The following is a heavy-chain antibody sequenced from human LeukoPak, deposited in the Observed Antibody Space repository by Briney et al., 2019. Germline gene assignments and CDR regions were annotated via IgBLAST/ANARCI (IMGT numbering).Heavy chain of an antibody. CDR2: ISGSGGST. Sequence: GGSLRLSCAASGFTFSTYAMSWVRQAPGKGLEWVSTISGSGGSTYYADSVKGRFTISRDNSKDTLYLQMNILRTEDTAVYYCAKVAGYCSGGSCSPPYYYYYGMDVWGQGTTVTVPS. CDR3: AKVAGYCSGGSCSPPYYYYYGMDV. J-gene: IGHJ6*02. CDR1: GFTFSTYA. V-gene: IGHV3-23*01. D-gene: IGHD2-15*01.